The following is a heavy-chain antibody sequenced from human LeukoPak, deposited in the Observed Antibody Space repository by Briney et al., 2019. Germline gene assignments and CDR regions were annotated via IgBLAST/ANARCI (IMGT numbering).Heavy chain of an antibody. CDR1: GFTFRDYY. J-gene: IGHJ4*02. V-gene: IGHV3-11*04. D-gene: IGHD1-26*01. CDR2: ISNSGSTI. Sequence: GGSLRLSCAASGFTFRDYYMSWIRQAPGKGLEWVSYISNSGSTIYYADSVKGRFTISRDNAKNSLYLQMNSLRAEDTAVYYCASYSGSYYSTDYWGQGTLVTVSS. CDR3: ASYSGSYYSTDY.